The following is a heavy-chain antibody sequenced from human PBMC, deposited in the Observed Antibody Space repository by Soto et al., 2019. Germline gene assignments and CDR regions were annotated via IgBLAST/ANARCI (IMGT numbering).Heavy chain of an antibody. CDR3: ATTHFYETDGVFDYFDY. D-gene: IGHD3-22*01. V-gene: IGHV1-69*13. CDR2: ITAFLGTT. CDR1: GGTLRRNT. Sequence: SVKVSCKASGGTLRRNTLCWVRQAQGRGLEWMGGITAFLGTTNYAQKFQGRVTITADESTATAYLELSSLRSEDTAVYYCATTHFYETDGVFDYFDYWGHGTLVTVSS. J-gene: IGHJ4*01.